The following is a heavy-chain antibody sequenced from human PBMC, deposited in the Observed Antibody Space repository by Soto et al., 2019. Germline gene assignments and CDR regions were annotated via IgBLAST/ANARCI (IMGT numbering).Heavy chain of an antibody. CDR3: AREEAGGNWNYFDY. D-gene: IGHD2-15*01. J-gene: IGHJ4*02. V-gene: IGHV1-2*04. Sequence: ASVKVSCKASGYTFTGYYMHWVRQAPGQGLEWMGWINPNSVGTNYAQKFQGWVTMTRDTSISTAYMELSRLRSDDTAVYYCAREEAGGNWNYFDYWGQGTLVTVSS. CDR1: GYTFTGYY. CDR2: INPNSVGT.